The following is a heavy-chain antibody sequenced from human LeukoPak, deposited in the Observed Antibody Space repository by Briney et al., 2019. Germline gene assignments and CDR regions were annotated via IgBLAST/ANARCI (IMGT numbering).Heavy chain of an antibody. Sequence: KPSETLSLTCTVSGGSISSSPYYWGWVRQPPGQGLEWIASIYRSGSTFYDPSLKSRVTVSIDTSKNQFSLRLNSVTSADTAVYFCAGGPDYSTSYAANWFDPWGQGTLVTVSS. CDR2: IYRSGST. CDR3: AGGPDYSTSYAANWFDP. CDR1: GGSISSSPYY. D-gene: IGHD6-13*01. J-gene: IGHJ5*02. V-gene: IGHV4-39*01.